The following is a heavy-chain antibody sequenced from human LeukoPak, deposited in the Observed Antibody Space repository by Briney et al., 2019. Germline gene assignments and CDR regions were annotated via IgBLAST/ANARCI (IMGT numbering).Heavy chain of an antibody. Sequence: GGSLRLSCAACGFTFSRYAMRWVRQAGGGGRGWVSYIIGCGCSTYYADSVKGRFTISRDNSKHPLYLQMNSLRAEDTAVYYCAKGVYYFGSGSYDFDYWGQGTLVTVSS. CDR3: AKGVYYFGSGSYDFDY. CDR1: GFTFSRYA. J-gene: IGHJ4*02. V-gene: IGHV3-23*01. D-gene: IGHD3-10*01. CDR2: IIGCGCST.